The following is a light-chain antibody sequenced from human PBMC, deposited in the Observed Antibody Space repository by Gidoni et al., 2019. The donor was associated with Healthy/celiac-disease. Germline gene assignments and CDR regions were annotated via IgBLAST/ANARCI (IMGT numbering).Light chain of an antibody. V-gene: IGKV1-39*01. Sequence: DIQLTQSPPSLSASVGDRVTITCRASQSISSYLNWYQQKPGKAPKLLIYAASSLQSGVPSRFSGSGSGTDFTLNISSLQPEDFATYYCQQSYSTPRYTFXQXTKLXIK. J-gene: IGKJ2*01. CDR2: AAS. CDR1: QSISSY. CDR3: QQSYSTPRYT.